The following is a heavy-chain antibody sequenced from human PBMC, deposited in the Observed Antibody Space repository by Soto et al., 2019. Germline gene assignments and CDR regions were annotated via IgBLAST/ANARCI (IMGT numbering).Heavy chain of an antibody. Sequence: GGSLRLSCAASGFTFSSYWMHWVRQAPEKGLVWVSHINSDGSSSTYADSVKGRFTISRDNAKNTLYLQMNSLRAEDTAVYYCAKYYYDSSGYSGPGYWGQGTLVTVS. D-gene: IGHD3-22*01. CDR1: GFTFSSYW. CDR3: AKYYYDSSGYSGPGY. V-gene: IGHV3-74*01. CDR2: INSDGSSS. J-gene: IGHJ4*02.